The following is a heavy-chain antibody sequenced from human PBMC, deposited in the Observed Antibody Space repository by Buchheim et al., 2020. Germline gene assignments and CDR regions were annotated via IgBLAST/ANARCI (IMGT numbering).Heavy chain of an antibody. V-gene: IGHV3-48*01. J-gene: IGHJ6*03. D-gene: IGHD2-2*01. CDR2: ISNSGSTT. CDR1: GFTFLTYS. Sequence: EVQLVESGGGLIQPGGSLRLSCAASGFTFLTYSMNWVRQPPGKGLEWVSFISNSGSTTYYADSVKGRFTISRDNAKNSLYLQMNSLRAEDTAVYYCARGGVVAPYYMDVWGKGTT. CDR3: ARGGVVAPYYMDV.